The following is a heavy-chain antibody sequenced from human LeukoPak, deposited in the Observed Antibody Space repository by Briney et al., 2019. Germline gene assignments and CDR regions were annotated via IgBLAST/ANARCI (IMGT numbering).Heavy chain of an antibody. CDR3: ARGGYYGSGNDFRFDP. D-gene: IGHD3-10*01. CDR2: IYYSGST. Sequence: PSETLSLTCTVSGGSISSYYWSWIRQPPGKGLEWIGYIYYSGSTNYKPSLKSRVTISVDTSKNQFSLKLSSVAAADTAVYYCARGGYYGSGNDFRFDPWGQGTLVTVSS. J-gene: IGHJ5*02. CDR1: GGSISSYY. V-gene: IGHV4-59*01.